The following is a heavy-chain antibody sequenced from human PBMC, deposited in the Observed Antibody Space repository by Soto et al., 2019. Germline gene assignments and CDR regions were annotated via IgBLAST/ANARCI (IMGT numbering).Heavy chain of an antibody. CDR1: GYSCTSYW. J-gene: IGHJ6*04. V-gene: IGHV5-51*01. CDR3: ARREQTVYYYGMDV. CDR2: IYPGDSDT. D-gene: IGHD1-26*01. Sequence: GESLKISCKGSGYSCTSYWIGWVRQMPGKGLEWMGIIYPGDSDTRYSPSFQGQVTISADKSISTACLHWSSLKASDTAMYYCARREQTVYYYGMDVCGTGTKGTDSS.